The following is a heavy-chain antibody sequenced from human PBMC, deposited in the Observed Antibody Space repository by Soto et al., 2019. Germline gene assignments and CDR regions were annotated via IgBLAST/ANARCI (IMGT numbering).Heavy chain of an antibody. CDR2: IYYSGST. Sequence: SETLSLTCTVSGGSISSYYWSWIRQPPGKGLEWIGYIYYSGSTNYNPSLKSPVTISVDTSKNQFSLKLSSVTAADPAGYYCGGRSGYGPPDYWGQGTLVTVSS. CDR1: GGSISSYY. V-gene: IGHV4-59*08. CDR3: GGRSGYGPPDY. D-gene: IGHD5-12*01. J-gene: IGHJ4*02.